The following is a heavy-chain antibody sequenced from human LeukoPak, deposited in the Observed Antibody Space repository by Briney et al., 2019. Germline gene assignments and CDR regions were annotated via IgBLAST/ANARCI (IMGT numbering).Heavy chain of an antibody. CDR3: ARLLIYSGYDY. CDR2: INHSGST. D-gene: IGHD5-12*01. V-gene: IGHV4-34*01. CDR1: GGSFSGYY. Sequence: SETLSLTCAVYGGSFSGYYWSWIRQPPGKGLEWIGEINHSGSTNYNPSLKSRVTISVDTSKNQFSLKLSSVTAADTAVYYCARLLIYSGYDYWGQGTLVTVSS. J-gene: IGHJ4*02.